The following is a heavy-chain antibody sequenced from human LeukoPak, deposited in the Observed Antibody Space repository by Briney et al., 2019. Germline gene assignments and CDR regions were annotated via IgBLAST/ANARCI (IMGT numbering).Heavy chain of an antibody. J-gene: IGHJ4*02. CDR2: ISSGGTYE. CDR3: ARDSTYYYDSGSSGPHYFDN. Sequence: PGKSQRLSCAASGFTISNYAMHWVRQAPGKGLEWVSLISSGGTYEYYADSVKGRFTISRDNSKNTLYLQLNSLRAEDTAVYYCARDSTYYYDSGSSGPHYFDNWGQGTLVTVSS. D-gene: IGHD3-10*01. V-gene: IGHV3-30*01. CDR1: GFTISNYA.